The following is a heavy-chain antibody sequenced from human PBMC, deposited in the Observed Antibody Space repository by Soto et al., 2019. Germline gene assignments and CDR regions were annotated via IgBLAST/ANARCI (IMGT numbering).Heavy chain of an antibody. CDR1: GGSISGHY. CDR3: ATDVGLQHDTGYYDFWSGKNNRFDP. V-gene: IGHV4-59*11. CDR2: ISYSGST. D-gene: IGHD3-3*01. Sequence: SETLSLTCTVSGGSISGHYWSWIRQPPGKGLQYIGYISYSGSTNYNPSLKSRVTISVDTSNNQFSLRLSSVTAADTAVYYCATDVGLQHDTGYYDFWSGKNNRFDPWGQGILVTVSS. J-gene: IGHJ5*02.